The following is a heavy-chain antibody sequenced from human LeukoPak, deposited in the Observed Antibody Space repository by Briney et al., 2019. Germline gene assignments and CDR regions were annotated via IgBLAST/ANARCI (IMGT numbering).Heavy chain of an antibody. Sequence: GGSLRLSCAASGFSFRDYYMSWIRQAPGKGLDWVSYIGTTGDTIYYADSVKGRFTISRDSAKNSLCLQMNSLRAEDTALYYCAKDITSSGELRGHFDYWGQGTLVTVSS. CDR3: AKDITSSGELRGHFDY. D-gene: IGHD1-26*01. J-gene: IGHJ4*02. V-gene: IGHV3-11*01. CDR1: GFSFRDYY. CDR2: IGTTGDTI.